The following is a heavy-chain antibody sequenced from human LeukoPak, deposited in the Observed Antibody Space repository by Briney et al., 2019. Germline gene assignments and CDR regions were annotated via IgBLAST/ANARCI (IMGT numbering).Heavy chain of an antibody. CDR3: ARERSYYYDSSGYYMDY. D-gene: IGHD3-22*01. V-gene: IGHV3-33*08. J-gene: IGHJ4*02. CDR2: IWYDGSNK. Sequence: GGSLRLSCAASGFTFSTYAMSWVRQAPGKGLEWVAVIWYDGSNKYYADSVKGRFTISRDSSKNTLYLQMNSLRAEDTAVYYCARERSYYYDSSGYYMDYWGQGTLVTVSS. CDR1: GFTFSTYA.